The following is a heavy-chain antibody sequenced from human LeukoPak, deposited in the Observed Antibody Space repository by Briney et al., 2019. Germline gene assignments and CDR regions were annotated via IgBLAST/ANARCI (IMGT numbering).Heavy chain of an antibody. CDR3: AKDWAWGWFDP. Sequence: GGSLRLSCAASGFTFSTFAMIWVRQPPGKGLEWVSSIFPSGGEIHYADSVRGRFTISRDNSKSTLSLQMNSLRAEDTAIYYCAKDWAWGWFDPWGQGTLVTVSS. D-gene: IGHD3-16*01. J-gene: IGHJ5*02. CDR1: GFTFSTFA. V-gene: IGHV3-23*01. CDR2: IFPSGGEI.